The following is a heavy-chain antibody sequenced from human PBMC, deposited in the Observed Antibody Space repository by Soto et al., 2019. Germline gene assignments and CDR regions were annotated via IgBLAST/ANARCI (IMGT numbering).Heavy chain of an antibody. CDR2: IIPMLGIA. Sequence: ASVKVSCKAAGGSFSIYTVFWVRQAPGQGLEWMGRIIPMLGIANYAQKFQGRVTMTTDTSTSTAYMELRSLRSDDTAVYYCARDPPPPDYWGQGTLVTVSS. V-gene: IGHV1-69*04. CDR3: ARDPPPPDY. J-gene: IGHJ4*02. CDR1: GGSFSIYT.